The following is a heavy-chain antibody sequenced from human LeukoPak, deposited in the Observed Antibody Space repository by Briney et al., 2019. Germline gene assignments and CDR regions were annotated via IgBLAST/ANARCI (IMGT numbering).Heavy chain of an antibody. J-gene: IGHJ4*02. V-gene: IGHV4-38-2*02. Sequence: SETLSLTCTVSGYSISSGYYWGWIRQPPGKGLEWIGSIYYSGSTYYNPSLKSRVTISVDTSKNQFSLKLSSVTAADTAVYYCARLGSSGWSVRGDYWGQGTLVTVSS. CDR3: ARLGSSGWSVRGDY. CDR2: IYYSGST. CDR1: GYSISSGYY. D-gene: IGHD6-19*01.